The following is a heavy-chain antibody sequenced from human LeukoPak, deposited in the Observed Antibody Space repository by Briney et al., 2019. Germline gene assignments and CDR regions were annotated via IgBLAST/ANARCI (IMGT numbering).Heavy chain of an antibody. D-gene: IGHD6-13*01. Sequence: SETLSLTCSVSGGSISSYYWSWIRQPPGKGLEWIGYIYYSGSTNYNPSLKSRVTISVDTSKNQFSLKLSSVTAADTAVYYCARDVAAAGWGFLDYWGQGTLVTVSS. V-gene: IGHV4-59*01. CDR1: GGSISSYY. J-gene: IGHJ4*02. CDR3: ARDVAAAGWGFLDY. CDR2: IYYSGST.